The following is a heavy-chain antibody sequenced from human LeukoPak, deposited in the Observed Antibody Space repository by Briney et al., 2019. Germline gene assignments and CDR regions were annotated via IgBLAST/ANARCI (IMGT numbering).Heavy chain of an antibody. CDR1: GFTFSSYA. CDR2: ISGSGGST. D-gene: IGHD3-9*01. Sequence: GGSLRLSCAASGFTFSSYAMSWVRQAPGKGLEWVSAISGSGGSTYYADSVKGRFTISRDNSKNTLYLQMNSLRAEDTAVYYCAGTETRYFDWLPSNYYMDVWGKGTTVTVSS. V-gene: IGHV3-23*01. CDR3: AGTETRYFDWLPSNYYMDV. J-gene: IGHJ6*03.